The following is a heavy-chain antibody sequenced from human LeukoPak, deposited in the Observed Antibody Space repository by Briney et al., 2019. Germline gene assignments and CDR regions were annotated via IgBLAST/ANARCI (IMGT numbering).Heavy chain of an antibody. J-gene: IGHJ5*02. CDR2: TYYRSKWYN. CDR1: GDSVSSNSAA. CDR3: ARESDRYHYDSSGYSPGWFDP. V-gene: IGHV6-1*01. Sequence: SQTLSLTCAISGDSVSSNSAAWNWIRQSPSRGLEWLGRTYYRSKWYNDYAVSVKSRITINPDTSKNQFSLQLNSVTPEDTAVYYCARESDRYHYDSSGYSPGWFDPWGQGTLVTVSS. D-gene: IGHD3-22*01.